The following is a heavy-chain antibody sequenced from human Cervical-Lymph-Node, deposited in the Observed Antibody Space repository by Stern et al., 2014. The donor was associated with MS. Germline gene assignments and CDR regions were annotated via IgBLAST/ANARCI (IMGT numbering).Heavy chain of an antibody. CDR2: IFPGGSNI. CDR1: GYTFTSYW. Sequence: EVQLLESGPEVKRPGESLKISCQASGYTFTSYWIGWVRQIPGQGLEWIAIIFPGGSNIRYSPSFQGQVTSSADKSSSSADVQWNNLKASDTAIYYCARQRYFDYWGQGTLVTVSS. CDR3: ARQRYFDY. V-gene: IGHV5-51*01. J-gene: IGHJ4*02.